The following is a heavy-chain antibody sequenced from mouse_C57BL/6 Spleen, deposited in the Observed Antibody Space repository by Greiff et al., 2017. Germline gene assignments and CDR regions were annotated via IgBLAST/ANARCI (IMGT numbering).Heavy chain of an antibody. Sequence: QVQLQQSGAELVKPGASVKISCKASGYAFSSYWMNWVKQRPGKGLEWIGQIYPGDGDTNYNGKFKGKATLTADKSSSTAYMQLSSLTSEDSAVYFCARDDYGNDYAMDYWGQGTSVTVSS. V-gene: IGHV1-80*01. D-gene: IGHD2-1*01. CDR3: ARDDYGNDYAMDY. CDR1: GYAFSSYW. CDR2: IYPGDGDT. J-gene: IGHJ4*01.